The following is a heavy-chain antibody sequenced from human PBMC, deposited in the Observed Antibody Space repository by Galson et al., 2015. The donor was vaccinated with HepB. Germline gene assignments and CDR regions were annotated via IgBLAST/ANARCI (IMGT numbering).Heavy chain of an antibody. Sequence: SVKVSCKASGYTFTSYGLSWVRQAPGHGPEWMGWISTYSGNTNYAQKFQGRVTITADESTSTAYMELSSLRSEDTAVYYCAGPEHSSPAVAFDYWGQGTLVTVSS. J-gene: IGHJ4*02. CDR1: GYTFTSYG. V-gene: IGHV1-18*01. CDR3: AGPEHSSPAVAFDY. CDR2: ISTYSGNT. D-gene: IGHD6-13*01.